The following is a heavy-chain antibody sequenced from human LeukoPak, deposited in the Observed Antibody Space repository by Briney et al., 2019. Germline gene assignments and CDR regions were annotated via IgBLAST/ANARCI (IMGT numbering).Heavy chain of an antibody. V-gene: IGHV1-24*01. Sequence: GASVKVSCKVSGYTLTELSMHWVRQAPGKGLEWMGGFDPEDGETIYAQKLQGRVTMTTDTSTSTAYMELRSLRSDDTAVYYCARDFQTRSSWYNNWYFDLWGRGTLVTVSS. CDR3: ARDFQTRSSWYNNWYFDL. CDR1: GYTLTELS. D-gene: IGHD6-13*01. J-gene: IGHJ2*01. CDR2: FDPEDGET.